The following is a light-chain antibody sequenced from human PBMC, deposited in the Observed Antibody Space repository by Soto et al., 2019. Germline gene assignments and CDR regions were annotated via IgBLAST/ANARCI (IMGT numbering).Light chain of an antibody. J-gene: IGLJ1*01. CDR1: SSDVGRYNY. CDR3: SSYTGSGTRV. CDR2: DVS. Sequence: QSALTQPASVSGSPGQSITISCTGTSSDVGRYNYVSWYQQHPGKAPKLMIHDVSNRPSGVSNRFSGSKSGNTASLTISGLQAEDEADYYGSSYTGSGTRVFGTGTKVTVL. V-gene: IGLV2-14*01.